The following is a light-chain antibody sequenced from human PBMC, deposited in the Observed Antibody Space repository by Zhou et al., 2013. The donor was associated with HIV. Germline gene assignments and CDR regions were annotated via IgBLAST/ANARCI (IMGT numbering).Light chain of an antibody. Sequence: DIQMTQSPSFLSASVGDRVTITCRASQSISSYLNWYQQKPGKAPKLLIYAASSLQSGVPSRFSGSGSGTDFTLTISSLQPEDFATYYCQQSYSTPRTFGQGTEGRKSN. CDR1: QSISSY. J-gene: IGKJ1*01. V-gene: IGKV1-39*01. CDR3: QQSYSTPRT. CDR2: AAS.